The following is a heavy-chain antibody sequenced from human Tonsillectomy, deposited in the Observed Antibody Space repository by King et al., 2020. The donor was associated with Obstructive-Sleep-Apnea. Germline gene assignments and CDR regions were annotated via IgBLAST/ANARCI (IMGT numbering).Heavy chain of an antibody. CDR2: TYYRSKWYN. Sequence: VQLQQSGRGLVKPSQTLSLTCAISGDSVSSNSAAWNWIRQSPSRGLEWLGRTYYRSKWYNDYALSVKSRIIINSDTSKNQFSLHLNSVTPEDTAVYYCTRDRDCSSTSCYDYYYYGMDVWGQGTTVTVSS. V-gene: IGHV6-1*01. D-gene: IGHD2-2*01. CDR1: GDSVSSNSAA. J-gene: IGHJ6*02. CDR3: TRDRDCSSTSCYDYYYYGMDV.